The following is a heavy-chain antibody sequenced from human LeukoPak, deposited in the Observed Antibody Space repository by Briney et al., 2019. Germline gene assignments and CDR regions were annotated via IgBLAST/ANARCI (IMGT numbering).Heavy chain of an antibody. CDR3: TSAIAAAGNRYYYMDV. J-gene: IGHJ6*03. Sequence: LSLTCAVYGGSFSGYYWSWIRQAPGKGLEWVGFIRSKAYGGTTEYAASVKGRFTISRDDSKSIAYLQMNSLKTEDTAVYYCTSAIAAAGNRYYYMDVWGKGTTVTVSS. V-gene: IGHV3-49*03. CDR1: GGSFSGYY. D-gene: IGHD6-13*01. CDR2: IRSKAYGGTT.